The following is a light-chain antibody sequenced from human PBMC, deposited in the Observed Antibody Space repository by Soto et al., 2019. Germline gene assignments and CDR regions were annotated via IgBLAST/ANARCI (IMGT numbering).Light chain of an antibody. J-gene: IGKJ4*01. Sequence: DIQMTQSPSSLSASVGDRVTITCRASQDIGNHLNWYQQKPGKAPKVLIYDASSFESGVPSRFSGSGSGTDFTFTISSLQPEDFATYYCQHYDNLALTFGGGTKVDIK. CDR3: QHYDNLALT. CDR1: QDIGNH. CDR2: DAS. V-gene: IGKV1-33*01.